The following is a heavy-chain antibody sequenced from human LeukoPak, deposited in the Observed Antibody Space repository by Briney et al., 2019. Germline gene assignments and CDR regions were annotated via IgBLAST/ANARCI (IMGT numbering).Heavy chain of an antibody. CDR2: IYYSGST. J-gene: IGHJ4*02. D-gene: IGHD3-22*01. CDR1: GGSISSYF. Sequence: SETLSLTCTVAGGSISSYFWSWIRQPPAKGLEWIGYIYYSGSTNYNPSLKSRVTISVDTSKNQFSLKLSSVTAADTAVYYCARGYDSSGYYYWGQGTLVTVSS. CDR3: ARGYDSSGYYY. V-gene: IGHV4-59*01.